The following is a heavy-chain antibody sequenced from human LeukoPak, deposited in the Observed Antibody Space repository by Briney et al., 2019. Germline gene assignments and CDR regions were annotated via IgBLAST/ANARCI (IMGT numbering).Heavy chain of an antibody. CDR1: GFTFSSYA. CDR3: AREGPYDILTGLDPHYFDY. CDR2: ISYDGSNK. V-gene: IGHV3-30*04. D-gene: IGHD3-9*01. J-gene: IGHJ4*02. Sequence: GRSLRLSCAASGFTFSSYAMHWVRQAPGKGLERVAVISYDGSNKYYADSVKGRFTISRDNSKNTLYLQMNSLRAEDTAVYYCAREGPYDILTGLDPHYFDYWGQGTLVTVSS.